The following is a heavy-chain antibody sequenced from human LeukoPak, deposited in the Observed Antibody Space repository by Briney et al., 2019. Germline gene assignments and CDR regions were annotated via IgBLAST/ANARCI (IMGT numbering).Heavy chain of an antibody. Sequence: GGSLRLSYAASGFTFSSHPMSWVRQAPGKGLEWVAAISPRGSSTYYADSVKGRFTISRDNSKNTLYLQMDSLRAEDTAVYYCAKLHYESGSYRHFDYWGQGTLVTVSS. J-gene: IGHJ4*02. CDR3: AKLHYESGSYRHFDY. CDR2: ISPRGSST. CDR1: GFTFSSHP. D-gene: IGHD1-26*01. V-gene: IGHV3-23*01.